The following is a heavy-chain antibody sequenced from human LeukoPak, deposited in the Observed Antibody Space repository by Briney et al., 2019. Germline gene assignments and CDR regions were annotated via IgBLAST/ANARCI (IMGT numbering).Heavy chain of an antibody. J-gene: IGHJ4*02. V-gene: IGHV3-23*01. Sequence: GGSLRLSCAASGFTFSSYAMSWVRQAPGKGLEWVSAISGSGGSTYYADSVKGRFTISRDNAKNTLYLQMNSLRAEDTAVYYCAREVEEWLGSSAIYYFDYWGQGTLVTVSS. CDR3: AREVEEWLGSSAIYYFDY. D-gene: IGHD6-19*01. CDR1: GFTFSSYA. CDR2: ISGSGGST.